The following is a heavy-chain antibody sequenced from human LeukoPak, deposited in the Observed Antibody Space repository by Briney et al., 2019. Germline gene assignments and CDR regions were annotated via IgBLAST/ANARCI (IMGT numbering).Heavy chain of an antibody. CDR2: IKEDGSEE. V-gene: IGHV3-7*01. CDR1: GFTFSNYW. Sequence: GGSLRLSCAASGFTFSNYWMSWVRQAPGKGLECVANIKEDGSEEYYVDSVKGRFSISRDNAKNSLYLQMNSLRAEDTAVYNCARDWLAGNPYHAFDLWGKGTMVTVSS. J-gene: IGHJ3*01. D-gene: IGHD3-22*01. CDR3: ARDWLAGNPYHAFDL.